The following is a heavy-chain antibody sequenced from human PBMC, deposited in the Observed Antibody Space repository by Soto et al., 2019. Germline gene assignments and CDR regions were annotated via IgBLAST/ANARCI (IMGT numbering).Heavy chain of an antibody. D-gene: IGHD3-22*01. V-gene: IGHV1-46*01. J-gene: IGHJ6*02. Sequence: ASVKGSCKASGYTFTSYYMHWWRQDPGQGLEWMGIINPSGGSTSYAQKFQGRVTMTRDTSASTVYMELCSLRSEDTAVYYWARDLYYYDSSGHPPPPPKYYYYGMDVWGQGTTVTVSS. CDR3: ARDLYYYDSSGHPPPPPKYYYYGMDV. CDR2: INPSGGST. CDR1: GYTFTSYY.